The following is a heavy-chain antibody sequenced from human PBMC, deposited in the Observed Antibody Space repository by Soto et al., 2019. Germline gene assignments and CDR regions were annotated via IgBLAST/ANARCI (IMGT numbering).Heavy chain of an antibody. CDR2: IIPIFGTA. V-gene: IGHV1-69*01. CDR3: ARESIAVAGTSYYYGMDV. J-gene: IGHJ6*02. CDR1: GGTFSSYA. Sequence: QVQLVQSGAEVKKPGSSVKVSCKASGGTFSSYAISWVRQAPGQGLEWMGGIIPIFGTANYAQKFQGRVTITADESTSSAYMELSSLRSEDTAVYYCARESIAVAGTSYYYGMDVWGQGTTVTVSS. D-gene: IGHD6-19*01.